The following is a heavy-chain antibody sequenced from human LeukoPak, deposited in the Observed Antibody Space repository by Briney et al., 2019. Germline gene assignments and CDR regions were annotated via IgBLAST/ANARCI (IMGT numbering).Heavy chain of an antibody. J-gene: IGHJ4*02. Sequence: PSETLSLTCTVSGGSISSYYWSWIRQPAGKGLEWIGRIYTSGSTNYNPSLKSRVTMSVDTSKNQFSLKLSSVTAADTAVYYCARDTDYYDSSGYYRFDYWGQGTLVTVSS. D-gene: IGHD3-22*01. CDR1: GGSISSYY. CDR3: ARDTDYYDSSGYYRFDY. CDR2: IYTSGST. V-gene: IGHV4-4*07.